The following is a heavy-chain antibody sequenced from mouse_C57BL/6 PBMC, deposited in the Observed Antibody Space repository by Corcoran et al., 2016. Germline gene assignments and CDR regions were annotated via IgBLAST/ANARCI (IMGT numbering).Heavy chain of an antibody. CDR2: ISYDGSN. Sequence: DVQLQESGPGLVKPSQSLSLTCSVTGYSITRGYYWNWIRQFPGNKLEWMGYISYDGSNNYNPSLKNRISITRDTSKNQFFLKLNSVTTEDTVTYYCASLYDGYSFDYWGQGTTLTVSS. CDR3: ASLYDGYSFDY. D-gene: IGHD2-3*01. V-gene: IGHV3-6*01. J-gene: IGHJ2*01. CDR1: GYSITRGYY.